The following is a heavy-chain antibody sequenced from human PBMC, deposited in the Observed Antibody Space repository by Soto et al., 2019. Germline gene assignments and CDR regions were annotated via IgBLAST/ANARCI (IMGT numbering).Heavy chain of an antibody. CDR1: GGSISSYY. D-gene: IGHD5-12*01. V-gene: IGHV4-59*08. CDR3: ARHYGDGYDYVDY. CDR2: IYYSGST. Sequence: SETLSLTCTVSGGSISSYYWSWIRQPPGNGLEWIGYIYYSGSTNYNPSLKSRVTISVDTSKNQFSLKLSSVTAADTAVYYCARHYGDGYDYVDYWGQGTQVTVSS. J-gene: IGHJ4*02.